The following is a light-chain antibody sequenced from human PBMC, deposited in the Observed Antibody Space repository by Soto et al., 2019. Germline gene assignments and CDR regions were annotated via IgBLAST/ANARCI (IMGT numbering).Light chain of an antibody. J-gene: IGKJ4*01. V-gene: IGKV3-20*01. CDR3: QKYGSSPLN. Sequence: EIVLTHSPGTLSFSPVERATLSFRSSQSVSSSYLAWYQQKPGQAPRLLIYGASSRATGIPDRFSGSGSGTDFTLTISRLEPEDFAVYYCQKYGSSPLNFGGGTKVDIK. CDR1: QSVSSSY. CDR2: GAS.